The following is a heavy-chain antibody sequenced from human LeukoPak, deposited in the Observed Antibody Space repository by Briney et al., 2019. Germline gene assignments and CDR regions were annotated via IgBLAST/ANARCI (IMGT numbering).Heavy chain of an antibody. D-gene: IGHD3-22*01. CDR2: ISGSGGST. CDR3: AKDQGRYYDSSGYYPFDY. Sequence: GGSLRPSCAASGFTFSSYAMSWVRQAPGKGLEWVSAISGSGGSTYYADSVKGRFTISRDNSKNTLYLQMNSLRAEDTAVYYCAKDQGRYYDSSGYYPFDYWGQGTLVTVSS. CDR1: GFTFSSYA. J-gene: IGHJ4*02. V-gene: IGHV3-23*01.